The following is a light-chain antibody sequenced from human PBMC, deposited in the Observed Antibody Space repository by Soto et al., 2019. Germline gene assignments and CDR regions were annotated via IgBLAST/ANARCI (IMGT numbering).Light chain of an antibody. J-gene: IGKJ5*01. V-gene: IGKV1-12*01. CDR2: GAS. Sequence: DIQMTQSPSSVSASVGDRVTITCRASQDIGSWLAWYQQKPGKVPDLLIYGASSLQSGVPSRFYGSGSGTDFTLTISSLQPEDFATYYCQQGGSFPITFGQGTRVEIK. CDR3: QQGGSFPIT. CDR1: QDIGSW.